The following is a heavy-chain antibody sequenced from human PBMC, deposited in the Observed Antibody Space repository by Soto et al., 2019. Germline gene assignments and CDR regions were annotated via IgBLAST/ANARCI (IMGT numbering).Heavy chain of an antibody. CDR3: ARDRGYSSGCYLDV. CDR2: IYYSGGT. V-gene: IGHV4-31*11. J-gene: IGHJ6*02. Sequence: PSETLSLTCAVSGGSISSPGYYWTWIRQHPGKGLEWIGYIYYSGGTSYNPSLNSRLAISVDTSKNHFSLKLSSVTAADTAVYYCARDRGYSSGCYLDVWGQGTTVTVSS. D-gene: IGHD6-19*01. CDR1: GGSISSPGYY.